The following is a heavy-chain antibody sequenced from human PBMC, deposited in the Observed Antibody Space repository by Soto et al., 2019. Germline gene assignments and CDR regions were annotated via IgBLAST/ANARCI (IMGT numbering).Heavy chain of an antibody. D-gene: IGHD5-12*01. Sequence: HPGGSLSLSCVASGFTVSSTYMSWVRQAPGKGLEWVSIIYSGGSTYYADSVKGRFTISRHNSENTLYLQMNSLRTEDTAVYYCAVDIVADHDAIDIWGQGTMVTVSS. J-gene: IGHJ3*02. V-gene: IGHV3-53*04. CDR3: AVDIVADHDAIDI. CDR2: IYSGGST. CDR1: GFTVSSTY.